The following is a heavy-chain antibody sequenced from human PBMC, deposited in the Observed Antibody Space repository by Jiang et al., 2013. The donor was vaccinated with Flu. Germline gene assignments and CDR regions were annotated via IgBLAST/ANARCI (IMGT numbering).Heavy chain of an antibody. J-gene: IGHJ4*01. D-gene: IGHD4-17*01. Sequence: QLLESGGGLVQPGGSLRLSCAASGFTFSNYWMSWVRQAPGKGLEWVANINQDGSEKHYVDSVKGRFTISRDNAKNSLYLQMNSLRAEDTAVYYCARDFSKKYGDRGYWGHGILVTVSS. CDR1: GFTFSNYW. CDR2: INQDGSEK. V-gene: IGHV3-7*03. CDR3: ARDFSKKYGDRGY.